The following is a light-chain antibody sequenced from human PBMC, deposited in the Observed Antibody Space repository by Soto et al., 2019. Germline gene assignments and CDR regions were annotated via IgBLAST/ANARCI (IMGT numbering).Light chain of an antibody. CDR3: QQYYDWPIT. J-gene: IGKJ5*01. V-gene: IGKV3-15*01. Sequence: EIVMTQSPATLSVSPGERATLSCRASQSISTNLAWYHQKPGQAPRLLIYGASTRATGIPARFSGSGSGTEFTLTISSLQSEDFAVYYCQQYYDWPITFGRGTRLDIK. CDR2: GAS. CDR1: QSISTN.